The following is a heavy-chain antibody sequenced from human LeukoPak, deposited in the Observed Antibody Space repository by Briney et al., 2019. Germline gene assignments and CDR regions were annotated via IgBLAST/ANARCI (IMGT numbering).Heavy chain of an antibody. D-gene: IGHD3-22*01. CDR3: ASEDDSSTYHFDY. J-gene: IGHJ4*02. Sequence: GGSLRLSCVASGFTFTNAWMSWVRQAPGKGLEWVGRIKTKPEGGAIDYAALVKGRFTISRDDSKDTLYLQMSSLNTEDTAVYYCASEDDSSTYHFDYWGQGTLVTVSS. V-gene: IGHV3-15*01. CDR2: IKTKPEGGAI. CDR1: GFTFTNAW.